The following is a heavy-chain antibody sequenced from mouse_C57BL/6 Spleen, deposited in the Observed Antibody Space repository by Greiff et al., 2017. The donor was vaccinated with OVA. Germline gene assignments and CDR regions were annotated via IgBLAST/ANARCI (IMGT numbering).Heavy chain of an antibody. V-gene: IGHV3-6*01. J-gene: IGHJ1*03. CDR2: ISYDGSN. Sequence: EVKLKESGPGLVKPSQSLSLTCSVTGYSITSGYYWNWIRQFPGNKLEWMGYISYDGSNNYNPSLKNRISITRDTSKNQFFLKLNSVTTEDTATYYCARAPSYYGSSYDVWGTGTTVTVSS. CDR1: GYSITSGYY. CDR3: ARAPSYYGSSYDV. D-gene: IGHD1-1*01.